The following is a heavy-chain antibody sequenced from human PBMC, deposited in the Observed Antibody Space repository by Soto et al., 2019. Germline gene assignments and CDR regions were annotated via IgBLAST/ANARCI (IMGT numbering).Heavy chain of an antibody. CDR3: AKDGTLITLAFDI. Sequence: EVQLLESGGGLVQPGGSLRLSCAASGFTFSSYAMSWVRQAPGKGLEWVSAISGSGGSTYYADSVKGRFTISRDNSKSTLYLQMNGLRAEDTAVYYWAKDGTLITLAFDIWGQGTMVTVSS. CDR1: GFTFSSYA. J-gene: IGHJ3*02. D-gene: IGHD1-1*01. V-gene: IGHV3-23*01. CDR2: ISGSGGST.